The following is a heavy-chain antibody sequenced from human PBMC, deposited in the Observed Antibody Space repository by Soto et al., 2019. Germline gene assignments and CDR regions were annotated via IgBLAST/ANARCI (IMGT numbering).Heavy chain of an antibody. CDR2: IYYSGST. CDR1: GGSISSGDYY. J-gene: IGHJ6*02. D-gene: IGHD2-2*01. V-gene: IGHV4-30-4*01. Sequence: QVQLQESGPGLVKPSQTLSLTCTVSGGSISSGDYYWSWIRQPPGKGLEWIGYIYYSGSTYYNPSLKSRVTISVDTSKNQFPLKLSSVTDADSAVYYCARDALTIVVVPVALGSDYYYYYGMDVWGQGTTVTVAS. CDR3: ARDALTIVVVPVALGSDYYYYYGMDV.